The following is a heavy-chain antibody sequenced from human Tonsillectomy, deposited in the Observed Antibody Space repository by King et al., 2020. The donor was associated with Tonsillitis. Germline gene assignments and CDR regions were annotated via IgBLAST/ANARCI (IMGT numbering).Heavy chain of an antibody. V-gene: IGHV5-51*01. Sequence: VQLVESGAEVKKPGETLRISCQGSGFMFTTSWIGWVRQMPGKGLEWMGIIYPGDSDTRYNPSVQGQVSISADKSITTGFLQWSRVKAPDTAIYYCVRQGASRVVIDYWGEGTLVTVSS. CDR3: VRQGASRVVIDY. J-gene: IGHJ4*02. CDR1: GFMFTTSW. CDR2: IYPGDSDT. D-gene: IGHD3-3*01.